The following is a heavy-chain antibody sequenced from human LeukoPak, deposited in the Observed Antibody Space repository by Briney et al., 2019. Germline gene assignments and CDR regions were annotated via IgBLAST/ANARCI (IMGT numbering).Heavy chain of an antibody. CDR1: GYTFTSYD. J-gene: IGHJ4*02. V-gene: IGHV1-8*01. Sequence: ASVEVSCKASGYTFTSYDINWVRQATGQGLEWMGWMNPNSDNAGYAQKFRGRVTMTRNTSISTAYMGLSSLRSEDTAVYFCTRGYYCDYWGQGTLVTVSS. CDR2: MNPNSDNA. CDR3: TRGYYCDY.